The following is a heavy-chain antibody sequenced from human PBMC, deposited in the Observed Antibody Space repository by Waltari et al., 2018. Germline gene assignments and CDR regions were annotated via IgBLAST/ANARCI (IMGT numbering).Heavy chain of an antibody. J-gene: IGHJ6*02. V-gene: IGHV3-30*04. CDR2: MSYDGNQK. CDR3: ARVTAIEEYYFYGMDV. Sequence: QLEESGGGVVQPGRSLRLSWLVSGVTFSRYSLPWVRQAPGKGLEWVALMSYDGNQKFYGESGKGRFTISRDNSKQTLYLHMNSLRPEDTAVYYCARVTAIEEYYFYGMDVWGQGTTVTVSS. D-gene: IGHD2-21*02. CDR1: GVTFSRYS.